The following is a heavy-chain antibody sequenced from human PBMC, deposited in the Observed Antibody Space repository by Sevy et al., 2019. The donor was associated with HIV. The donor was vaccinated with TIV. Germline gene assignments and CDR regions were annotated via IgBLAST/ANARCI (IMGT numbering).Heavy chain of an antibody. J-gene: IGHJ4*02. Sequence: SETLSLTCTVSGGSISSGGYYWSWIRQHPGKGLEWIGYIYYSGSTYYNPSLKSRVTISVDTSKYQFSLKLSSVTAADTAVYYCARSLYYYDSSGYRPYYFDYWGQGTLVTVSS. CDR3: ARSLYYYDSSGYRPYYFDY. V-gene: IGHV4-31*03. CDR2: IYYSGST. D-gene: IGHD3-22*01. CDR1: GGSISSGGYY.